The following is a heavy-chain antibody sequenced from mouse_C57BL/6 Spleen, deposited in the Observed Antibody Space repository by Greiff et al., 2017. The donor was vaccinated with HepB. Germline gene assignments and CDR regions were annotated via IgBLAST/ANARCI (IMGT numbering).Heavy chain of an antibody. J-gene: IGHJ2*01. CDR2: IYPSDSET. V-gene: IGHV1-61*01. CDR3: ASPVPSDY. Sequence: VQLQQPGAELVRPGSSVKLSCKASGYTFTSYWMDWVKQRPGQGLEWIGNIYPSDSETHYNQKFKDKATLTVDKSSSTAYMQLSSLTSEDSAVYYCASPVPSDYWGQGTTLTVSS. CDR1: GYTFTSYW.